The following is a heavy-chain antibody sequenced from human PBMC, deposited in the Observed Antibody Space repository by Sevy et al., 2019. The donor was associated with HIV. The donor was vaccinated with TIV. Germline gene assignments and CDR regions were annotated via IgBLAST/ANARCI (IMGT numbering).Heavy chain of an antibody. CDR2: IRYDGSNK. V-gene: IGHV3-30*02. CDR3: AKGGIFGVVIRPVGWFDP. D-gene: IGHD3-3*01. Sequence: GGSLRLSCAASGFTFSSYGMHWVRQAPGKGLEWVAFIRYDGSNKYYADSVKGRFTISRDNSKNTLYLQMNSLRAEDTAVYYCAKGGIFGVVIRPVGWFDPWGQGTLVTVSS. J-gene: IGHJ5*02. CDR1: GFTFSSYG.